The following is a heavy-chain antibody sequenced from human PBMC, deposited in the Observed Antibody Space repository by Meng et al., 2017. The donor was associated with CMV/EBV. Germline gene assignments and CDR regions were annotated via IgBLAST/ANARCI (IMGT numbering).Heavy chain of an antibody. V-gene: IGHV3-21*01. D-gene: IGHD6-13*01. CDR3: ARVPVAGAGKADY. CDR1: GFTFSTHT. Sequence: GSGFTFSTHTMIWVRQVPGKGLEWVSSFRSGSNYIYYIDSVKGRFTISRDNAKNSLFLQMDSLGAEDTAVYYCARVPVAGAGKADYWGQGTLVTVSS. J-gene: IGHJ4*02. CDR2: FRSGSNYI.